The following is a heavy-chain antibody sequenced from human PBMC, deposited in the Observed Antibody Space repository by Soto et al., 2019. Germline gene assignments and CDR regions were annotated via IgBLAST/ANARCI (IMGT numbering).Heavy chain of an antibody. CDR2: IYYSGST. Sequence: SETLSLTCTVSGGSISSSSYYWGWIRQPPGKGLEWIGSIYYSGSTYYNPSLKSRVTISVDTSKNQFSLKLSSVTAADTAVYYCASDILTGYYLFSSCMDVWGQGTTVTVSS. J-gene: IGHJ6*02. CDR3: ASDILTGYYLFSSCMDV. CDR1: GGSISSSSYY. V-gene: IGHV4-39*01. D-gene: IGHD3-9*01.